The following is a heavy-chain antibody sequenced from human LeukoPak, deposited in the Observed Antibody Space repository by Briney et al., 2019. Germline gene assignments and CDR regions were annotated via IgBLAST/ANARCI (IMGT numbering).Heavy chain of an antibody. CDR3: AKLTRWLPDY. D-gene: IGHD6-19*01. CDR2: ISGSGDST. CDR1: GYTFSSYA. V-gene: IGHV3-23*01. Sequence: GGCLRLSCAASGYTFSSYATSWVRKAPGKGLEWVSAISGSGDSTYYGDSVKGRFTISRDNSKNTLYLQMNSLRAEDTAVYYCAKLTRWLPDYWGQGTLVTVSS. J-gene: IGHJ4*02.